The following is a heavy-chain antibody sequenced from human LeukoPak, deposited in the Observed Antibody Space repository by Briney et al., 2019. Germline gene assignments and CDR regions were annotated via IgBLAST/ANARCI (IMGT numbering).Heavy chain of an antibody. CDR2: IYYSGST. CDR1: GGSISGISYY. V-gene: IGHV4-39*01. CDR3: AKSNSWYRWFDP. D-gene: IGHD6-13*01. Sequence: SETLSLTCTVSGGSISGISYYWGWIRQPPGKGLEWLGVIYYSGSTYYNPSLKSRVTISVDTSKNQFSLKLSSVTAADTAVYYCAKSNSWYRWFDPWGQGTLVTVSS. J-gene: IGHJ5*02.